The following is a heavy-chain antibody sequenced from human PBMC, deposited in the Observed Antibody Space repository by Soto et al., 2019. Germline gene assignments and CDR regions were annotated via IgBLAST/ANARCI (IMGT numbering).Heavy chain of an antibody. J-gene: IGHJ4*02. CDR3: AKDYSGDGYNPLDY. V-gene: IGHV3-23*01. CDR1: GFTFSSYA. CDR2: ISGSGGST. D-gene: IGHD5-18*01. Sequence: LRLSCAASGFTFSSYAMSWVRQAPGKGLEWVSAISGSGGSTYYADSVKGRFTISRDNSKNTLYLQMNSLRAEDTAVYYCAKDYSGDGYNPLDYWGQGTLVTVSS.